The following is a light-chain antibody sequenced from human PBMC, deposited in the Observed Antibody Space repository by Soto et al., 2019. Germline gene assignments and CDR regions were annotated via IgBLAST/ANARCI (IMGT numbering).Light chain of an antibody. V-gene: IGKV1-27*01. Sequence: DIQMTQAPSSLSASVGDRVTITCRARQDISTYLAWYQQKPGKVPKLLISAAYTLQSGVPPRFSGSGSGTDFTLNISSLQPEDVATYYWQKYDNAPLTFGGGTKVEIK. CDR2: AAY. J-gene: IGKJ4*01. CDR1: QDISTY. CDR3: QKYDNAPLT.